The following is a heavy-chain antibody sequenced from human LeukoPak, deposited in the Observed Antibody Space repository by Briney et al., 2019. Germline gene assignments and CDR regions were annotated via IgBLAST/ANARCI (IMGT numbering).Heavy chain of an antibody. Sequence: GGSLRLSCATSGFTFSSFSMNWVRQAPGKGLEWVSAISGSGGSTYYADSVKGRFTISRDNSKNTLYLQMNSLRAEDTAVYYCAKDTYDFSNWFDPWGQGTLVTVSS. V-gene: IGHV3-23*01. CDR3: AKDTYDFSNWFDP. J-gene: IGHJ5*02. D-gene: IGHD3-3*01. CDR2: ISGSGGST. CDR1: GFTFSSFS.